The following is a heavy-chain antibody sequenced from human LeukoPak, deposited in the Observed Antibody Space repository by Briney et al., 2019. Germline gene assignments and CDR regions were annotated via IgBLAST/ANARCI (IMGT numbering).Heavy chain of an antibody. V-gene: IGHV1-8*01. J-gene: IGHJ4*02. Sequence: DXNXGRQATGQGGEGMGCMNPNSGNTGYAQKFQGRVTITRNTSKTKAYMEMSRLRDEGTAVYYCARSPHRYYFDYWGQGILVTVSS. CDR3: ARSPHRYYFDY. CDR2: MNPNSGNT. CDR1: D.